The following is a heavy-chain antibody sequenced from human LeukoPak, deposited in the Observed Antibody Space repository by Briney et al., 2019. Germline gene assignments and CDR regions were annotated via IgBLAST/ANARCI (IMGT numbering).Heavy chain of an antibody. D-gene: IGHD3-10*01. J-gene: IGHJ4*02. CDR1: VYTFTRYY. CDR3: TSGGSGSYLEY. Sequence: ASVKVSCKASVYTFTRYYMHWVRQAPGQGLEWMGMIIVSGGSTNYAQRFQGRVTMTRVMSTSTVDMELSSRRSEDTAVYYCTSGGSGSYLEYWGQGTLVTVSS. V-gene: IGHV1-46*01. CDR2: IIVSGGST.